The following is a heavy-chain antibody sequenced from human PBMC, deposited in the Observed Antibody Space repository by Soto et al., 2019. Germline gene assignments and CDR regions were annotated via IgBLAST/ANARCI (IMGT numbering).Heavy chain of an antibody. D-gene: IGHD3-16*01. V-gene: IGHV3-23*01. CDR1: DSTIRRYA. J-gene: IGHJ3*01. CDR2: ITGNSARI. CDR3: AKNGDFDYDAFDV. Sequence: LRLSCAASDSTIRRYAMSWVRQAPGKGLEWVSGITGNSARIYYADSVKGRFSISRDNSKNTLYLQMDTLRAEDTAVYYCAKNGDFDYDAFDVWGQGTVVT.